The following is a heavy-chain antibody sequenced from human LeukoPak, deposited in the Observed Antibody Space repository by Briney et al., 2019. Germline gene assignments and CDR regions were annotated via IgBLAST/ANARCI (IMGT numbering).Heavy chain of an antibody. Sequence: GGSLRLSCAASGFTFSSYAMSWVRQAPGKGLEWVAVISYDGSNKYYADSVKGRFTISRDNSKNTLYLQMNSLRAEDTAVYYCARDFGTMVRGVIAYYFDYWGQGTLVTVSS. CDR2: ISYDGSNK. V-gene: IGHV3-30-3*01. CDR1: GFTFSSYA. J-gene: IGHJ4*02. CDR3: ARDFGTMVRGVIAYYFDY. D-gene: IGHD3-10*01.